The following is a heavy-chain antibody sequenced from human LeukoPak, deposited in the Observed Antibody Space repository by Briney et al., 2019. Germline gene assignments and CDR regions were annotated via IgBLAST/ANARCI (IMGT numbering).Heavy chain of an antibody. J-gene: IGHJ4*02. CDR2: IRGSGGST. D-gene: IGHD3-22*01. V-gene: IGHV3-23*01. CDR3: AKDMELLYYYDSSGYIIDY. CDR1: GFTFSSYA. Sequence: GGSLRLSCAASGFTFSSYAMSWVRQAPGTGLEWVSAIRGSGGSTYYADSVKGRFTISRDNSKNTLYLQMNSLRAEDTAVYYCAKDMELLYYYDSSGYIIDYWGQGTLVTVSS.